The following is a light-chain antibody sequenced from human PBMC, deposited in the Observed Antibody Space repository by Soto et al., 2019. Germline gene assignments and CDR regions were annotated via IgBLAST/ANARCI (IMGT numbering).Light chain of an antibody. V-gene: IGLV2-14*01. Sequence: QSVLTQPASVSGSPGQSITISCTGTSSDVGAYNFVSWYQQHPGKAPKLMIYEVSNRPSGVSNRFSGSKSGNTASLTISGLQAEDEADYYCNSYTSSAARVFGTGTKGTVL. J-gene: IGLJ1*01. CDR3: NSYTSSAARV. CDR1: SSDVGAYNF. CDR2: EVS.